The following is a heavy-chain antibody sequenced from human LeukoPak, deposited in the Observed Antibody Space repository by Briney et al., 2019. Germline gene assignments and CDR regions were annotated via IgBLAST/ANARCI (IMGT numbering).Heavy chain of an antibody. CDR3: ARDPTLVPAAIFDY. CDR1: GFTFSSYG. D-gene: IGHD2-2*01. Sequence: GRSLRLSCAASGFTFSSYGMHWVRQAPGKGLEWVAFIRYDGSNKYYADSVKGRFTISRDNSKNTLYLQMNSLRAEDTAVYYCARDPTLVPAAIFDYWGQGTLVTVSS. J-gene: IGHJ4*02. CDR2: IRYDGSNK. V-gene: IGHV3-30*02.